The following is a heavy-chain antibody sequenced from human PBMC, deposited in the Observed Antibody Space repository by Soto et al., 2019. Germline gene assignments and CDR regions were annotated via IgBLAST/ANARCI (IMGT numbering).Heavy chain of an antibody. V-gene: IGHV1-69*12. CDR1: GGTFSSYA. CDR2: IIPIFGTA. CDR3: ARDAPTPVTTLGGGV. J-gene: IGHJ6*02. D-gene: IGHD4-17*01. Sequence: QVQLVQSGAEVKKPGSSVKVSCKASGGTFSSYAISWVRQAPGQGLEWMGGIIPIFGTANYAQKFQGRVTINADEATSTAYRELSSLRSEDTAVYYCARDAPTPVTTLGGGVWGQGTTVTVSS.